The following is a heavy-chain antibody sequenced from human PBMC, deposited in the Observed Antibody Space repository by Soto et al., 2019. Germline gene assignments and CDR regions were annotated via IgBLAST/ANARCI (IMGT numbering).Heavy chain of an antibody. J-gene: IGHJ3*02. CDR2: INWNGGST. D-gene: IGHD1-7*01. V-gene: IGHV3-20*01. Sequence: EVQLVESGGGVVRPGGSLRLSCAASGFTFDDYGMSWVRQAPGKGLEWVSGINWNGGSTGYADSVKGRFTISRDNAKNSLYLQMNSLRAEDTAVYHCARGSELLELSRHAFDIWGQGTMVTVSS. CDR3: ARGSELLELSRHAFDI. CDR1: GFTFDDYG.